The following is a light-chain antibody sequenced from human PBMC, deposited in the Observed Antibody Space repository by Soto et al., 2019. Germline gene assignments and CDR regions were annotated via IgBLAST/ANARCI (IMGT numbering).Light chain of an antibody. Sequence: EIVMTQSPATLSVSPGERATLSCRASQSVSSSLAWYQQKPGQAPRLLIYGASTRAADIPARFSGSGSGTEFTLTISSLQSEDFAVYYCQQYHNWPPYTFGQGTNLEIK. CDR3: QQYHNWPPYT. V-gene: IGKV3-15*01. CDR1: QSVSSS. J-gene: IGKJ2*01. CDR2: GAS.